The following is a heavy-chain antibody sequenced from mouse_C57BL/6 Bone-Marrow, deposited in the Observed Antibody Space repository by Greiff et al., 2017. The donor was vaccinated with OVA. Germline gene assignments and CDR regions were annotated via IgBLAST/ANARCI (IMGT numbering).Heavy chain of an antibody. CDR1: GYTFTSYW. CDR2: IYPGSGST. V-gene: IGHV1-55*01. J-gene: IGHJ4*01. Sequence: VQLQQPGAELVKPGASVKMSCKASGYTFTSYWITWVKQRPGQGLEWIGDIYPGSGSTNYNEKFKSKAPLTVATSSSTAYMQLSSLTSEDSAVYYCARGPIYYYGSSLYYAMDYWGQGTSVTVSS. CDR3: ARGPIYYYGSSLYYAMDY. D-gene: IGHD1-1*01.